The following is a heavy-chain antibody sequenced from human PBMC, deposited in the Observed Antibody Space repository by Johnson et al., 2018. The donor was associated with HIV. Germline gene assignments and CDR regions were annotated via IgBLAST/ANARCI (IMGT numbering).Heavy chain of an antibody. Sequence: VQLVESGGGVVRPGGSLRLSCAASGFTFDDYGMSWVRQAPGKGLEWVSVLFSGGTTYYADYVKGRFTISRDNSKNTLYLQMNSLRAEDTALYYCASAGSLYAFDIWGQGTMVTVSS. CDR2: LFSGGTT. V-gene: IGHV3-20*04. J-gene: IGHJ3*02. D-gene: IGHD1-26*01. CDR1: GFTFDDYG. CDR3: ASAGSLYAFDI.